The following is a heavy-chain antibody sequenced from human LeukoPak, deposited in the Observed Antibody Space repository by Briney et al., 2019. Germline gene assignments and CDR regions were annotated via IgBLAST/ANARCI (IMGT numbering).Heavy chain of an antibody. V-gene: IGHV3-33*06. CDR2: IWYDGSNK. CDR3: AKDLHFLSSGWYAFGY. J-gene: IGHJ4*02. Sequence: GRSLRLSCAASGFTFSSYGMHWVRQAPGKGLEWVAVIWYDGSNKYYADSVKGRFTIPRDNSKNTLYLQMNSLRAEDTAVYYCAKDLHFLSSGWYAFGYWGQGTLVTVSS. CDR1: GFTFSSYG. D-gene: IGHD6-19*01.